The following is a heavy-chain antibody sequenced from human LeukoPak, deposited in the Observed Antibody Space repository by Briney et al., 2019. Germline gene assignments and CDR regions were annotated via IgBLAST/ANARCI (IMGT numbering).Heavy chain of an antibody. V-gene: IGHV3-74*01. Sequence: PGGSLRLSCAASGFAFSSYWMHWVRQAPGKGLVWVSRINSDGSSTSYADSVKGRFTISRDNAKNTLYLQMNSLRAEDTAVYYCARVRGYSYDSFDYWGQGTLVTVSS. CDR2: INSDGSST. CDR3: ARVRGYSYDSFDY. D-gene: IGHD5-18*01. J-gene: IGHJ4*02. CDR1: GFAFSSYW.